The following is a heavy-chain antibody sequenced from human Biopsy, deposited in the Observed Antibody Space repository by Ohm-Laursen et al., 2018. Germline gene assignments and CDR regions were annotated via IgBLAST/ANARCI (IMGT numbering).Heavy chain of an antibody. D-gene: IGHD4-17*01. J-gene: IGHJ4*02. CDR2: IDSSAAST. V-gene: IGHV3-23*01. CDR1: GFTFKNYA. Sequence: SLRLSCAAPGFTFKNYAMNWVRQAPGKGLDWVSSIDSSAASTFYADSVKGRFTNSRDNSKNTLFLQMNSLRAADTAIYYCASDLNGDPSAFDYWGQGTPVTVSS. CDR3: ASDLNGDPSAFDY.